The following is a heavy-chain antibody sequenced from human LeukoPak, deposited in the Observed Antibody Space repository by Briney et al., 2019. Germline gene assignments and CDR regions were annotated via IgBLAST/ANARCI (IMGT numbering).Heavy chain of an antibody. Sequence: ASVKVSCKASGYTFTGYYMHWVRQAPGQGLEWMGWMNPNSGNTGYAQKFQGRVTMTRNTSISTAYMELSSLRSEDTAVYFCARGRAVTIFGVVIKFDWFDPWGQGTLVTVSS. D-gene: IGHD3-3*01. CDR1: GYTFTGYY. V-gene: IGHV1-8*02. J-gene: IGHJ5*02. CDR2: MNPNSGNT. CDR3: ARGRAVTIFGVVIKFDWFDP.